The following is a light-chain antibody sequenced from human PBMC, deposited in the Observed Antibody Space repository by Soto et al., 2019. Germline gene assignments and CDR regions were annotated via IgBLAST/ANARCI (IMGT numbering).Light chain of an antibody. Sequence: EIVLTQSPGTLSLSPGERATLSCRASQSVSSNYLAWYQQKPGQAPRLLIYGASSRATGIPDRLSGSGSGTDFTLTISGLEPEDFAVYYCQQYGSSPLTFGQGTKVAI. CDR1: QSVSSNY. V-gene: IGKV3-20*01. CDR3: QQYGSSPLT. CDR2: GAS. J-gene: IGKJ1*01.